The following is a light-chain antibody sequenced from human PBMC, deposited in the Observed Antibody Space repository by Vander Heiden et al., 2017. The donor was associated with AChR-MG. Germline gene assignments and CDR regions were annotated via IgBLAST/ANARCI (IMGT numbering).Light chain of an antibody. V-gene: IGLV2-14*01. J-gene: IGLJ2*01. CDR2: VVS. CDR1: SSDVGGYNY. CDR3: SSYTSSSTLEVV. Sequence: QSALTQPASVSGSPGQSITISCTGTSSDVGGYNYVSWYQQHPGKAPKLMIYVVSNRPSGVSNRFSVSKSGNTASLTTSGLQAEDEADYDGSSYTSSSTLEVVFGGGTKL.